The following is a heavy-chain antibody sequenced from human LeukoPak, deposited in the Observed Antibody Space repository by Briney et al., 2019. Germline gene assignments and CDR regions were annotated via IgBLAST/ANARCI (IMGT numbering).Heavy chain of an antibody. CDR2: IYPGDSDT. V-gene: IGHV5-51*01. CDR3: ARHARSVDTAMVLDY. CDR1: GYSFTSYW. Sequence: GESLKISCKGSGYSFTSYWIGWVRQMPGRGLEWMGIIYPGDSDTRYSPSFQGQVTISADKSISTAYLQWSSLKASDTAMYYCARHARSVDTAMVLDYWGQGTLVTVSS. D-gene: IGHD5-18*01. J-gene: IGHJ4*02.